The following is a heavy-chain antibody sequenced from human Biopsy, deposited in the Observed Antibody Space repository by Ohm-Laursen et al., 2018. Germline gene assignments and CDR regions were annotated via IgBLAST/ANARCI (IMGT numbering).Heavy chain of an antibody. CDR3: AKHGSGWTGDDALHI. CDR1: GGSISGSS. Sequence: SQTLSLTWTVSGGSISGSSWSWIRQAPGRGLEWVGYISYSGRTSNNPSLKSRITISVDTSKNQIPQKVTSVTAADTAVYYCAKHGSGWTGDDALHIWGQGTMVTVSS. V-gene: IGHV4-59*08. CDR2: ISYSGRT. J-gene: IGHJ3*02. D-gene: IGHD6-19*01.